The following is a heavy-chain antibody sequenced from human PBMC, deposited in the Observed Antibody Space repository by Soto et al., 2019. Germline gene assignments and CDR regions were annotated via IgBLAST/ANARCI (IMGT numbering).Heavy chain of an antibody. V-gene: IGHV3-9*01. CDR2: ISWNSGSI. J-gene: IGHJ2*01. Sequence: EVQLVESGGGLVQPGRSLRLSCAASGFTFDDYAMHWVRQAPGKGLEWVSGISWNSGSIGYADSVKGRFTISRDNAKNSLYLQMNSLRAEDTALYYYAKARGPSSGWSQSYWYFDLWGRGTLVTVSS. CDR3: AKARGPSSGWSQSYWYFDL. D-gene: IGHD6-19*01. CDR1: GFTFDDYA.